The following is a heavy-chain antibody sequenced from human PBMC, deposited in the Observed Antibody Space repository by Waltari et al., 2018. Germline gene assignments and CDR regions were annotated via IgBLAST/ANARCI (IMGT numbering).Heavy chain of an antibody. CDR1: GYIFTSFG. CDR2: TSAYNKST. V-gene: IGHV1-18*01. J-gene: IGHJ4*02. D-gene: IGHD3-9*01. Sequence: QVQLVQSGAEVKKPGASVKVSCKASGYIFTSFGISWVRQAPGQGLEWMGWTSAYNKSTNYAQKSQSRVTMTTDTSTSTAYMELRSRLSGGTAVYYCARGDDILTDYYKGLDYWGRGTLVTVSS. CDR3: ARGDDILTDYYKGLDY.